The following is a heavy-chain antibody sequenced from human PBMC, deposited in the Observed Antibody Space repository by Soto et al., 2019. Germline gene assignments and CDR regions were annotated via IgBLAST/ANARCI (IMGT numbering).Heavy chain of an antibody. V-gene: IGHV3-23*01. Sequence: GGSLRLSCAASGFTFSSYAMSWVRQAPGRGLEWVSAISGSGGSTYYADSVKGRFTISRDNSKNTLYLQMNSLRAEDTAVYYCLRSSWYDAFDIWGQGTMVTVSS. J-gene: IGHJ3*02. D-gene: IGHD6-13*01. CDR1: GFTFSSYA. CDR2: ISGSGGST. CDR3: LRSSWYDAFDI.